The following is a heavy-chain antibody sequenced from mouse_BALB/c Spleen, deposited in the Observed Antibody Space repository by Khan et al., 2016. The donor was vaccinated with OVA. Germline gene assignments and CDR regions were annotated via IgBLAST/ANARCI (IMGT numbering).Heavy chain of an antibody. Sequence: VQLKQSGPELVKPGASMKISCKASGYSFTGYTINWVRQSPGKNLEWIGLINPYNGGTRYNQQFKGKATLTVDKSSSTAFMELLSLTSEDSAVYYCARSYGIAWFAYWGQGTLVTVSA. CDR1: GYSFTGYT. D-gene: IGHD2-1*01. V-gene: IGHV1S135*01. J-gene: IGHJ3*01. CDR3: ARSYGIAWFAY. CDR2: INPYNGGT.